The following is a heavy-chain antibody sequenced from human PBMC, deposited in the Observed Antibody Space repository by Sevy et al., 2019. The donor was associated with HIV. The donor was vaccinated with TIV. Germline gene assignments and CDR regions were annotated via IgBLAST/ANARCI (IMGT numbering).Heavy chain of an antibody. CDR2: INPNSGGT. J-gene: IGHJ3*02. CDR1: GYTFTGYY. V-gene: IGHV1-2*06. D-gene: IGHD3-22*01. Sequence: ASVKVSCKASGYTFTGYYMHWVRQAPGQGLEWMGRINPNSGGTNYAQKFQGRVTMTRDTSISTAYMELSRLRSDDTAVYYCARTPRHYYDRGGAFGIWGQGTMVTVSS. CDR3: ARTPRHYYDRGGAFGI.